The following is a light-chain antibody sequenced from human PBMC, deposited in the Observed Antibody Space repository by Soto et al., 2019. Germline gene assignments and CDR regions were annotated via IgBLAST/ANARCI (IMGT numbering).Light chain of an antibody. J-gene: IGKJ1*01. CDR2: GAS. CDR1: QSVYNNY. Sequence: EIVLTQSPGTLSLSPGERVTLSCRASQSVYNNYLAWYQQRPGQAPRTLIYGASSRATGIPDRFSGSGSGTDFTLTISRLEPEDFAVYYCQQYGSSGTFGQGTKVDIK. V-gene: IGKV3-20*01. CDR3: QQYGSSGT.